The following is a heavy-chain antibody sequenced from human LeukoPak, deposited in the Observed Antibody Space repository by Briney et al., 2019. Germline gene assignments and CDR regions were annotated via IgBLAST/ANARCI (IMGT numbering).Heavy chain of an antibody. CDR1: GFTFDDYA. V-gene: IGHV3-9*01. Sequence: PGGSLRLSCAASGFTFDDYAMHWVRQAPGKGLEWVSGISWNSGSIGYADSVKGRFTISRDNARNSLYLQMNSLRAEDTALYYCAKGKAAGSDYYYGMDVWGQGTTVTVSS. CDR3: AKGKAAGSDYYYGMDV. CDR2: ISWNSGSI. J-gene: IGHJ6*02. D-gene: IGHD6-13*01.